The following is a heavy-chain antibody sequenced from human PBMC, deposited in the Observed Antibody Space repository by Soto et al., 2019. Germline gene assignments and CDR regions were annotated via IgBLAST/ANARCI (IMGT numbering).Heavy chain of an antibody. D-gene: IGHD2-2*01. CDR2: IYTSGST. CDR3: ARMGVVPAAPYYYYGMDV. V-gene: IGHV4-4*07. J-gene: IGHJ6*02. Sequence: QVQLQESGPGLVKPSETLSLTCTVSGGSISSYYWSWIRQPAGKGLEWIGRIYTSGSTNYNPSLKSRVTMSVDTSKSQFSLKLSSVTAADTAVYYCARMGVVPAAPYYYYGMDVWGQGTTVTVSS. CDR1: GGSISSYY.